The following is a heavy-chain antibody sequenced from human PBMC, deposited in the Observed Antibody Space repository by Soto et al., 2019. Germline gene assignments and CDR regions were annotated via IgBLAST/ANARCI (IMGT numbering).Heavy chain of an antibody. Sequence: GSLRLSCAASGFTLTNYVMSWVRQPPGKGLEWVSGIGAGGGGTYYADSVKGRFTIFRDNSKNTLYLQMISLRADYPAIYYCAKGWDPLVLGFLDYWGQGALVTVSS. D-gene: IGHD6-13*01. V-gene: IGHV3-23*01. CDR1: GFTLTNYV. CDR2: IGAGGGGT. CDR3: AKGWDPLVLGFLDY. J-gene: IGHJ4*02.